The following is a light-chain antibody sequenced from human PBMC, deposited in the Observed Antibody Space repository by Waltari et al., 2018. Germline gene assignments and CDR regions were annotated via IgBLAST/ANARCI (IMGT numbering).Light chain of an antibody. CDR1: SGSVSTSNY. CDR2: NTN. CDR3: ALSMGTGVV. V-gene: IGLV8-61*01. J-gene: IGLJ2*01. Sequence: QTVVTQEPSFSVSPGGTVTLTCGFSSGSVSTSNYPSWYQQTPGQAPRTLIYNTNTRSSGVPDRFSGSILGNKAALTITGAQADDESDYYCALSMGTGVVFGGGTKLTVL.